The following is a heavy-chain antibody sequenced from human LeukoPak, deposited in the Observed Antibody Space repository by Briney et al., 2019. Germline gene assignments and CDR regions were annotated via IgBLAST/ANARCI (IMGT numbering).Heavy chain of an antibody. V-gene: IGHV4-59*01. D-gene: IGHD6-19*01. CDR2: IYYSGST. CDR1: GGSISSYY. Sequence: NPSETLSLTCTVSGGSISSYYWSWIRQPPGKGLEWIGYIYYSGSTNYNPSLKSRVTISVDTSKNQFSLKLSSVTAADTAVYYCARGGLGGYSGGWYLDYGGQGTLVTVSS. J-gene: IGHJ4*02. CDR3: ARGGLGGYSGGWYLDY.